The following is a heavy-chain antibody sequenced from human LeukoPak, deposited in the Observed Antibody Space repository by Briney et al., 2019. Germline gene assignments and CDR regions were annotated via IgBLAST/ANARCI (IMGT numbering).Heavy chain of an antibody. CDR1: GGSISSGSYY. D-gene: IGHD3-10*01. J-gene: IGHJ4*02. Sequence: TSETLSLTCTVSGGSISSGSYYWSWIRQPAGKGLEWIGRIYTSGSTNYNPSLKSRVTMSVDTSKNQFSLKLSSVTAADTAVYYCARHKRKGAIWVRGVLGYYFDYWGQGTLVTVSS. V-gene: IGHV4-61*02. CDR2: IYTSGST. CDR3: ARHKRKGAIWVRGVLGYYFDY.